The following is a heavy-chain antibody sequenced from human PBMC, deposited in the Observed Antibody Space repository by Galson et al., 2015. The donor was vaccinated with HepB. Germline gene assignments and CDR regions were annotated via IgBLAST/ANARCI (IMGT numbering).Heavy chain of an antibody. CDR2: IIPIFGIA. J-gene: IGHJ6*02. V-gene: IGHV1-69*13. CDR3: ARKAGTIAAAGTLYYYYGMDV. CDR1: GGTFSSYA. Sequence: SVKVSCKASGGTFSSYAISWVRQAPGQGLEWMGGIIPIFGIANYAQKFQGRVTITADESTSTAYMELSSLRSEDTAVYYCARKAGTIAAAGTLYYYYGMDVWGQGTTVTVSS. D-gene: IGHD6-13*01.